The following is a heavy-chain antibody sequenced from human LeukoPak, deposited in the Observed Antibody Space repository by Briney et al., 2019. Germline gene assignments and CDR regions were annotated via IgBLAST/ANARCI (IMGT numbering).Heavy chain of an antibody. V-gene: IGHV4-39*07. CDR1: GGSISSSSYY. CDR2: IYHSGST. J-gene: IGHJ4*02. Sequence: SETLSLTCTVSGGSISSSSYYWGWIRQPPGKGLEWIGSIYHSGSTYYNPPLKSRVTISVDTSKNQFSLKLSSVTAADTAVYYCARDGGSYHFDYWGQGTLVTVSS. D-gene: IGHD1-26*01. CDR3: ARDGGSYHFDY.